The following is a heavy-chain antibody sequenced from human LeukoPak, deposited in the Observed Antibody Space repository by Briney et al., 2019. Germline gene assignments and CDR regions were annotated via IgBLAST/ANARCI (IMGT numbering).Heavy chain of an antibody. V-gene: IGHV3-21*01. CDR1: GFTFSSYS. D-gene: IGHD4-17*01. Sequence: GGSLRLSCAASGFTFSSYSMNWVRQAPGKGLEWVSSISSSNSYIYNADSVKGRFTISRDNAKNSLYLQMNSLRAEDTAVYYCARVDYGDYGFDYWGQGTLVTVSS. CDR2: ISSSNSYI. CDR3: ARVDYGDYGFDY. J-gene: IGHJ4*02.